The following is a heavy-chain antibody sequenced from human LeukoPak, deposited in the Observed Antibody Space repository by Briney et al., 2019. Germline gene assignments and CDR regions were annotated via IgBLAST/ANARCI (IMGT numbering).Heavy chain of an antibody. CDR2: IWYDGSDK. J-gene: IGHJ4*02. D-gene: IGHD3-16*01. Sequence: SLRLSCAASGFTFSNYGMHWVRQAPGKGLEWVAVIWYDGSDKYHADSVKGRFTISRDSSKNTLYLQMNSLRVEDTAVYYCARPVVLGAYLRGAYYFDSWGQGTLVTVSS. CDR1: GFTFSNYG. V-gene: IGHV3-33*08. CDR3: ARPVVLGAYLRGAYYFDS.